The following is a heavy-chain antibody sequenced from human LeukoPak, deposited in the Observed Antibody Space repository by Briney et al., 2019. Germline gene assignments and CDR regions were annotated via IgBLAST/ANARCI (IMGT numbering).Heavy chain of an antibody. J-gene: IGHJ4*02. CDR3: ARETVYDILTGYAPYYFDY. Sequence: GGSLRLSCAASEFTFSSYSMNWVRQAPGKGLEWVSSISSSSYIYYADSVKGRFTISRDNAKNSLYLQMNSLRADDTAVYYCARETVYDILTGYAPYYFDYWGQGTLVTVSS. CDR1: EFTFSSYS. V-gene: IGHV3-21*01. D-gene: IGHD3-9*01. CDR2: ISSSSYI.